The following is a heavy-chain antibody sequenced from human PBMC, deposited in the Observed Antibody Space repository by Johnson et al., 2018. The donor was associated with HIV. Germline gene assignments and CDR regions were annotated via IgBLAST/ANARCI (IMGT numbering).Heavy chain of an antibody. D-gene: IGHD1-26*01. V-gene: IGHV3-NL1*01. CDR3: ARSGVVGATSAVDAFDI. CDR1: GFTFSSYA. CDR2: IYSGGST. Sequence: VQLVESGGGVVQPGRSLRLSCAAPGFTFSSYAMHWVRQAPGKGLAWVAVIYSGGSTYYADSVKGRFTISRDNSKHTLYLQMNSLRAEDTAVYYCARSGVVGATSAVDAFDIWGQGTMVTVSS. J-gene: IGHJ3*02.